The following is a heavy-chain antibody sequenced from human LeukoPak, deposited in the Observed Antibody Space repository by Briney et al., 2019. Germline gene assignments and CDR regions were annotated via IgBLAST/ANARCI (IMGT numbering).Heavy chain of an antibody. Sequence: SETLSLTCTVSGGSISSYYWSWIRQPPGKGLEWIGYIYYSGSTNYNPSLKSRLTISLDTPKNHFSLRLTSVTAADTAVYYCARHSETCSGGSCFLDYFDYWGQGTLVTVSS. CDR3: ARHSETCSGGSCFLDYFDY. CDR2: IYYSGST. D-gene: IGHD2-15*01. CDR1: GGSISSYY. J-gene: IGHJ4*02. V-gene: IGHV4-59*08.